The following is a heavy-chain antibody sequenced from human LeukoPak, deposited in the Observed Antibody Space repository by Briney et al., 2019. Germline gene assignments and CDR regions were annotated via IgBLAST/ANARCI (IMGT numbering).Heavy chain of an antibody. J-gene: IGHJ4*02. CDR1: GFTFSSYG. V-gene: IGHV3-23*01. Sequence: PGGSLRLSCVVSGFTFSSYGMYWVRQAPGKGLEWVSAISGSGGSTYYADSVKGRFTISRDNSKNTLYLQMNSLRAEDTAVYYCARASVLLWFGDRKGGFDYWGQGTLVTVSS. D-gene: IGHD3-10*01. CDR2: ISGSGGST. CDR3: ARASVLLWFGDRKGGFDY.